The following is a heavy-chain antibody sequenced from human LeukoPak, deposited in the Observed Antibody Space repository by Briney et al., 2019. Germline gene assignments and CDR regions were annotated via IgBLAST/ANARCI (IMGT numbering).Heavy chain of an antibody. J-gene: IGHJ6*03. CDR3: ARSPITIFGVVSYYYYYMDV. CDR2: INPKSGGT. Sequence: ASVKVSCKASGYTFTGYYMHWVRQAPGQGLEWMGWINPKSGGTNYAQKLQGRVTMTTDTSTSTAYMELRSLRSDDTAVYYCARSPITIFGVVSYYYYYMDVWGKGTTVTVSS. D-gene: IGHD3-3*01. V-gene: IGHV1-2*02. CDR1: GYTFTGYY.